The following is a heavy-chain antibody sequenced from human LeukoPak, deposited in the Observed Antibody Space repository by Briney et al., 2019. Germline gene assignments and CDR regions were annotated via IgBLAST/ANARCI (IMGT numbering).Heavy chain of an antibody. CDR2: ICGSGGST. Sequence: GGSLRLSCAASGFTFSSYAMSWVRQAPGKGLEWVSAICGSGGSTYYADSVKGRFTISRDNSKNTLYLQMNSLRAEDTAVYYCAKDPSLGFGESYNWFDPWGQGTLVTVSS. CDR1: GFTFSSYA. CDR3: AKDPSLGFGESYNWFDP. J-gene: IGHJ5*02. V-gene: IGHV3-23*01. D-gene: IGHD3-10*01.